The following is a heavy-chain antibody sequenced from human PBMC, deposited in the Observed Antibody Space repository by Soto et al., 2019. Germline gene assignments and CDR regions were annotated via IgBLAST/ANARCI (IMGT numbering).Heavy chain of an antibody. CDR1: GFTFSSYS. D-gene: IGHD1-20*01. Sequence: EVQLVESGGGLVQPGGSLRLSCAASGFTFSSYSMNWVRQAPGKGLEWVSYISSSSSTIYYADSVKGRFTISRDNAKNSLYLQMNSLRDEDTAVYYCARDRLQYNWTHPVPFDYWGQGTLVTVSS. CDR2: ISSSSSTI. J-gene: IGHJ4*02. V-gene: IGHV3-48*02. CDR3: ARDRLQYNWTHPVPFDY.